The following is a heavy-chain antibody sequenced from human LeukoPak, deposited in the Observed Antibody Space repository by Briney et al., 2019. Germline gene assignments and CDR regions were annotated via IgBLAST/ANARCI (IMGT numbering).Heavy chain of an antibody. Sequence: ASVKVSCKTSGYTFFSYGITWVRQAPGQGLEWMGWISANNGDTKYAPKFQGRVTMTTESNTRTAYLDVRSLRSADTAVYYCARDGVHSGTTDFWGQGTLIT. V-gene: IGHV1-18*01. CDR3: ARDGVHSGTTDF. J-gene: IGHJ4*02. D-gene: IGHD1-1*01. CDR2: ISANNGDT. CDR1: GYTFFSYG.